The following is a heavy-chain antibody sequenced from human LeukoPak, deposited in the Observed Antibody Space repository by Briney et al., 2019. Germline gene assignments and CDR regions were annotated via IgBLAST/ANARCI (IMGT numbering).Heavy chain of an antibody. Sequence: GASVKVSCEASGGTFSSYAISWVRQAPGQGLEWMGGIIPIFGTANYAQKFQGRVTITTDESTSTAYMELSSLRSEDTAVYYCARNGHVDDFWSGYSYYYYYYMDVWGKGTTVTVSS. V-gene: IGHV1-69*05. CDR3: ARNGHVDDFWSGYSYYYYYYMDV. CDR1: GGTFSSYA. CDR2: IIPIFGTA. J-gene: IGHJ6*03. D-gene: IGHD3-3*01.